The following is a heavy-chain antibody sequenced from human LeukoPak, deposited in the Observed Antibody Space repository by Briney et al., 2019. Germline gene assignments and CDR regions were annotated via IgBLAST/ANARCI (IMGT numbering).Heavy chain of an antibody. D-gene: IGHD3-3*01. CDR2: IRYDGSNK. V-gene: IGHV3-30*02. J-gene: IGHJ4*02. Sequence: GGSLRLSCAASGFTFSSYGMHWVRQAPGKGLEWVAFIRYDGSNKYYADSVKGRFTISRDNSKNTLYLQMNSLRAEDTAVYYCAKQSYYDFWSGYYTSWYSDYWGQGTLVTVSS. CDR1: GFTFSSYG. CDR3: AKQSYYDFWSGYYTSWYSDY.